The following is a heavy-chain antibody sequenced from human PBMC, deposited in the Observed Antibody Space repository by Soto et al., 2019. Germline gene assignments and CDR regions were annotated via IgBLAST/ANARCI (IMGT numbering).Heavy chain of an antibody. CDR2: INHSGST. J-gene: IGHJ1*01. Sequence: PSETLYLTCAVYGGSFSGYYWSWIRQPPGKGLEWIGEINHSGSTNYNPSLKSRVTISVDTSKNQFSLKLSSVTAADTAVYYCASYCSSTSCYPIYFQHWGQGTLVTVSS. CDR1: GGSFSGYY. CDR3: ASYCSSTSCYPIYFQH. D-gene: IGHD2-2*01. V-gene: IGHV4-34*01.